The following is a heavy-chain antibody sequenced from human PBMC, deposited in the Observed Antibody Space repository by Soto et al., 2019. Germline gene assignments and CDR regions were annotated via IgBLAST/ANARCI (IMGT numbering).Heavy chain of an antibody. V-gene: IGHV1-46*01. D-gene: IGHD4-17*01. Sequence: GASVKVSCKASGYTFTSYYMHWVRQAPGQGLEWMGIINPRGGSTSYAQKFQGRVTMTRDTSTSTVYMELSSLRSEDTAVYYCARDPQGTTVTTTLDYWGQGTLVTVSS. CDR1: GYTFTSYY. CDR3: ARDPQGTTVTTTLDY. CDR2: INPRGGST. J-gene: IGHJ4*02.